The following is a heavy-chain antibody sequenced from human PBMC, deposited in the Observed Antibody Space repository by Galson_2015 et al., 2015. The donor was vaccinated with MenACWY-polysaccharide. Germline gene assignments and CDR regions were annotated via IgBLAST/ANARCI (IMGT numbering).Heavy chain of an antibody. CDR3: ATFRENSGWDQSKFDF. CDR2: ISYSGNT. J-gene: IGHJ4*02. CDR1: GTLINNYY. V-gene: IGHV4-59*08. Sequence: SETLSLTCTVSGTLINNYYWTWIRQPPGKALEWIGHISYSGNTNYNPSLKSRVSIGLDTSRDQFSLKLSSVTAADTAVYYCATFRENSGWDQSKFDFWGQGTLVTVSS. D-gene: IGHD6-19*01.